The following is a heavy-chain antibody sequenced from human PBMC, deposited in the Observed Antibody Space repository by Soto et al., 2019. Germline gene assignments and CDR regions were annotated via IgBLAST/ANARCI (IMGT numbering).Heavy chain of an antibody. V-gene: IGHV6-1*01. J-gene: IGHJ6*02. CDR1: GDSVSSNSAA. Sequence: SQTLSLTCAISGDSVSSNSAACNWFRQSPSRGLEWLGRTYYRSKWYNDYAVSVKSRITINPDTSKNQFSLQLNSVTPEDTAVYYCARDRGIAAARRGYYYYGMDVWGQGTTVTVSS. CDR3: ARDRGIAAARRGYYYYGMDV. D-gene: IGHD6-13*01. CDR2: TYYRSKWYN.